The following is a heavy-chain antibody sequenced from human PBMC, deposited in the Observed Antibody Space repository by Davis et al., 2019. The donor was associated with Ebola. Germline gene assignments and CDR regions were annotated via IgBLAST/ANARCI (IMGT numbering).Heavy chain of an antibody. D-gene: IGHD6-19*01. J-gene: IGHJ5*02. CDR3: ARDGGGGWYVRRYNWFDP. Sequence: AASVKVSCKASGGTFSSYAISWVRQAPGQGLEWMGWISAYNGNTNYAQKLQGRVTMTTDTSTSTAYMELRSLRSDDTAVYYCARDGGGGWYVRRYNWFDPWGQGTLVTVSS. V-gene: IGHV1-18*01. CDR2: ISAYNGNT. CDR1: GGTFSSYA.